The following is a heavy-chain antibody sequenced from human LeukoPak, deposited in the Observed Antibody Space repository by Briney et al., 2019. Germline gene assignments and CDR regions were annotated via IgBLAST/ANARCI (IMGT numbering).Heavy chain of an antibody. V-gene: IGHV3-53*01. CDR2: IYSGGNT. CDR3: AKDPPGEQI. Sequence: GGSLRLSCAASGFTVSSNYLSWVRQAPGKGLECVSVIYSGGNTYYADSVKGRFTISRDNSKNTLFLQMNSLRVEDTAVYYCAKDPPGEQIWGQGTVVIVSS. J-gene: IGHJ3*02. CDR1: GFTVSSNY. D-gene: IGHD1-14*01.